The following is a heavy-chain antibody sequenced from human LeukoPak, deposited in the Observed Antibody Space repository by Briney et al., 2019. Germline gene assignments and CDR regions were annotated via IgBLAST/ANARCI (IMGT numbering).Heavy chain of an antibody. V-gene: IGHV3-7*01. CDR1: GFTFSTSW. CDR2: IKEDGSET. CDR3: TKSLDY. Sequence: GGSLRLSCGASGFTFSTSWMDWVRHVPGKGLEWVANIKEDGSETYYVDSAKGRFTISRDNAKKSLYLQMDSLRVEDTAIYYCTKSLDYWGQGTLVTVSS. J-gene: IGHJ4*02.